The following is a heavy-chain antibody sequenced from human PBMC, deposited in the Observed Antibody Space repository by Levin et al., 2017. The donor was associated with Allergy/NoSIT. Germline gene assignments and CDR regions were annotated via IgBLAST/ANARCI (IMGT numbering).Heavy chain of an antibody. CDR2: ISGSGGST. CDR3: AKDLISQPGTFDY. CDR1: GFTFSSYA. Sequence: GESLKISCAASGFTFSSYAMSWVRQAPGKGLEWVSAISGSGGSTYYADSVKGRFTISRDNSKNTLYLQMNSLRAEDTAVYYCAKDLISQPGTFDYWGQGTLVTVSS. V-gene: IGHV3-23*01. D-gene: IGHD6-13*01. J-gene: IGHJ4*02.